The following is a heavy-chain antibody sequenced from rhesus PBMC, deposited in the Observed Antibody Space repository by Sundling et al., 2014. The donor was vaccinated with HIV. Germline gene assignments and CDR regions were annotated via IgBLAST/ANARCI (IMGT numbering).Heavy chain of an antibody. D-gene: IGHD2-2*01. Sequence: QVQLQESGPGLLKPSETLSLTCAVSGGSISDYFFWNWIRQPPGKGLEWIGNIYGRSGSTYYNPSLPSRVTISIDTSKKQFSLKLTSVTAADTAVYYCARHRGYCTSGSCYVLDCDVWGQGALVTVSS. J-gene: IGHJ1*01. V-gene: IGHV4S9*01. CDR2: IYGRSGST. CDR1: GGSISDYFF. CDR3: ARHRGYCTSGSCYVLDCDV.